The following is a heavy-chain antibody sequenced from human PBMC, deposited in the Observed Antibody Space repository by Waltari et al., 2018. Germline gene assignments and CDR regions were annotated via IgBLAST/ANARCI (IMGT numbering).Heavy chain of an antibody. J-gene: IGHJ5*02. D-gene: IGHD3-10*01. Sequence: QVPLQESGPGPVKPSETLSLTCAVSGYSLSCGYYWGCIPPPPGEGLEWLGSIYHSWSTDYTPALKSRVTISVDTCKNQFALKQSSVTAADTAVYYCARHWESSGSCSWFDPWGQGTLVTVSS. CDR2: IYHSWST. V-gene: IGHV4-38-2*01. CDR3: ARHWESSGSCSWFDP. CDR1: GYSLSCGYY.